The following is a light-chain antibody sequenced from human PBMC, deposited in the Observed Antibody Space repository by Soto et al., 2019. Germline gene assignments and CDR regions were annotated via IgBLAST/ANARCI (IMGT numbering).Light chain of an antibody. V-gene: IGKV1-39*01. CDR3: QQRHMWPIT. CDR2: GAS. CDR1: QSISTY. Sequence: DIQMTQSPSSLSASVGDRVTITCRASQSISTYLNWYQQKPGKAPKLLIFGASSVQSGVPSRFSGSGSGTDFTLTISSLEPEDSAVYYCQQRHMWPITFGQGTRLEIK. J-gene: IGKJ5*01.